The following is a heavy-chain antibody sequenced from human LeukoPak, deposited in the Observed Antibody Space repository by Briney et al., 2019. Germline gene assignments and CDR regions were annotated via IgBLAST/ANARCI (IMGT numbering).Heavy chain of an antibody. CDR1: GFTFGDYA. CDR3: TRVSSSSGYYYYYYYMDV. J-gene: IGHJ6*03. CDR2: IRSKAYGGTT. V-gene: IGHV3-49*03. Sequence: PGGSLRLSCTASGFTFGDYAMSWFRQAPGKGLEWVGFIRSKAYGGTTEYAATVKGRFTISRDDSKSIAYLQMNSLKTEDTAVYYCTRVSSSSGYYYYYYYMDVWGKGTTVTVSS. D-gene: IGHD6-6*01.